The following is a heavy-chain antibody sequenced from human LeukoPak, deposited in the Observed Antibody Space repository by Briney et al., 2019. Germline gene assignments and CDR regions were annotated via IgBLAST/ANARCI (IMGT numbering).Heavy chain of an antibody. CDR1: GFXFSGYA. V-gene: IGHV3-23*01. CDR2: LRGTTGST. J-gene: IGHJ4*02. CDR3: ARAGDYGDYGSPHFDS. D-gene: IGHD4-17*01. Sequence: GGSLRLSCTASGFXFSGYAIHWVRQAPGKGLECVSSLRGTTGSTYYADSVKGRFTISRDDSKNTLYLQMDSLRVEDTAVYYCARAGDYGDYGSPHFDSWGQGILVTVSS.